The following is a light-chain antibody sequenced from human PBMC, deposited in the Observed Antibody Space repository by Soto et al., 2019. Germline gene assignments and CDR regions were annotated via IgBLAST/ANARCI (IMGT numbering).Light chain of an antibody. CDR2: EVS. Sequence: QSALTQPASVSGSPGQSVTISCTGTGTDVGGYNYVSWYQHHPGKAPKLMIYEVSNRPPGVSNRFSGSKSGNTASLSISGRQTEDEADYYCCSFTSRSTWLFGGGTKLTVL. V-gene: IGLV2-14*01. J-gene: IGLJ3*02. CDR3: CSFTSRSTWL. CDR1: GTDVGGYNY.